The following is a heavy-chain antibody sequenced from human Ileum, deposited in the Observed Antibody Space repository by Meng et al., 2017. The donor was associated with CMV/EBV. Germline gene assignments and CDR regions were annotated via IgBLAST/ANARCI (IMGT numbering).Heavy chain of an antibody. CDR2: ISGSGRVT. J-gene: IGHJ6*02. V-gene: IGHV3-48*03. Sequence: GGSLRLSCEVSGFLFSSYEMTWGRQAPGKGLEWISYISGSGRVTDYADSVKGRFTVSRDNSKNTLYLQMNSLRAEDTAVYYCARDLLRYDFWTGGMDVWGQGTTVTVSS. CDR1: GFLFSSYE. CDR3: ARDLLRYDFWTGGMDV. D-gene: IGHD3-3*01.